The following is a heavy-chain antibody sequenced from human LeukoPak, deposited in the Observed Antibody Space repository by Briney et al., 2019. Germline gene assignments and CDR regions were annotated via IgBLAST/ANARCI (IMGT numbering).Heavy chain of an antibody. CDR2: IRSKAYGGTT. J-gene: IGHJ4*02. CDR3: TRADKTYHYDSSGYYSDY. V-gene: IGHV3-49*03. CDR1: GFAFCGYA. D-gene: IGHD3-22*01. Sequence: GGSLRLSFTASGFAFCGYAMSWFRRAPGKGLEGVGFIRSKAYGGTTEYAASVKGRFTISRDDSKSIAYLQMNSLKTEDTAVYYCTRADKTYHYDSSGYYSDYWGQGTLVTVSS.